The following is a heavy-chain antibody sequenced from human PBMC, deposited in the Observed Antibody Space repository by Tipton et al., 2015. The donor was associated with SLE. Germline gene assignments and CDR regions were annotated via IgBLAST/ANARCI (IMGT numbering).Heavy chain of an antibody. V-gene: IGHV4-38-2*02. CDR2: IYHSGTT. CDR1: GFSISSYY. J-gene: IGHJ4*02. CDR3: VRLELPATKADY. Sequence: TLSLTCTVSGFSISSYYWGWILQPPGKGLEWLGTIYHSGTTYYNPSLKSRLTLPIDTSKNQFSLKLSSVTAADTAVYYCVRLELPATKADYWGPGTLVTVSS. D-gene: IGHD5-24*01.